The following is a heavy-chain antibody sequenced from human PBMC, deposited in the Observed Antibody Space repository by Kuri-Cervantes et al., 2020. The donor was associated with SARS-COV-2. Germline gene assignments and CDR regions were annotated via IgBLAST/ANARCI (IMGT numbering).Heavy chain of an antibody. CDR2: IYYSGST. CDR3: ARDLGSGRWPQSPNAFDI. Sequence: SQTLSLTCAVSGGSISSGSYYWSWIRQPPGKGLEWIGYIYYSGSTNYNPSLKGRVTISVDTSKNQFSLKLSSVTAADTAVYYCARDLGSGRWPQSPNAFDIWGQGTMVTVSS. D-gene: IGHD5-24*01. V-gene: IGHV4-61*01. J-gene: IGHJ3*02. CDR1: GGSISSGSYY.